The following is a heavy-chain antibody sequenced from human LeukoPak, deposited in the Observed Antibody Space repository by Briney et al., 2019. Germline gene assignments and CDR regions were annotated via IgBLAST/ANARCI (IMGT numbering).Heavy chain of an antibody. D-gene: IGHD5-24*01. CDR2: IYYSGYT. J-gene: IGHJ4*02. CDR3: ASLPRSLSRDGYSLRGY. CDR1: GGSISSYY. Sequence: VKPSETLSLTCTVSGGSISSYYWSWIRQSPGMGLEWIGYIYYSGYTNYNPSLKSRVTIAVDTSNNQFSLKLSSVTAADTAVYYCASLPRSLSRDGYSLRGYWGQGTLVTVSS. V-gene: IGHV4-59*01.